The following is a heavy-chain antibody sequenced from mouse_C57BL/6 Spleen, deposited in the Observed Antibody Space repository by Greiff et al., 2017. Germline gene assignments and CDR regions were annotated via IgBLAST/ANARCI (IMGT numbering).Heavy chain of an antibody. CDR2: ISYDGSN. CDR1: GYSITSGYY. D-gene: IGHD1-1*01. CDR3: AREGTTVVATFDWYFDV. J-gene: IGHJ1*03. Sequence: EVQRVESGPGLVKPSQSLSLTCSVTGYSITSGYYWNWIRQFPGNKLEWMGYISYDGSNNYNPSLKNRISITRDTSKNQFFLKLNSVTTEDTATYYCAREGTTVVATFDWYFDVWGTGTTVTVSS. V-gene: IGHV3-6*01.